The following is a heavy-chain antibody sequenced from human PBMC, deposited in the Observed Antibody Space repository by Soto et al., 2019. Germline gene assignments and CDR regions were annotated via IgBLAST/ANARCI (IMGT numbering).Heavy chain of an antibody. D-gene: IGHD3-22*01. CDR2: IYYSGST. CDR3: ARDYYDSSGYYYVFDY. V-gene: IGHV4-30-4*01. Sequence: PSETLSLTCTVSGGSISSGDYYWSWIRQPPGKGLEWIGYIYYSGSTYYNPSLKSRVTISVDTSKNQFSLKLSSVTAADTAVYYCARDYYDSSGYYYVFDYWGQGTLVTVSS. J-gene: IGHJ4*02. CDR1: GGSISSGDYY.